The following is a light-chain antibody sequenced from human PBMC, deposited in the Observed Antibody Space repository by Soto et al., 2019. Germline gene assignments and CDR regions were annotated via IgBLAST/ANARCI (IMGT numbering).Light chain of an antibody. J-gene: IGKJ1*01. CDR2: DAS. Sequence: EIVLTQSPGTLSVSPGERATLSCRASQSVRSNLAWYQQKRGQAPRLLIYDASNRATGIPDRFSGSGSGTDFTLTISRLEPEDFAVYHCHQYGGSPPTFGQGTKVDIK. CDR3: HQYGGSPPT. V-gene: IGKV3-20*01. CDR1: QSVRSN.